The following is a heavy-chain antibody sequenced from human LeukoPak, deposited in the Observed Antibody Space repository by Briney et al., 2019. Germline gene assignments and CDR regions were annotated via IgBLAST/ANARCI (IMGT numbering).Heavy chain of an antibody. J-gene: IGHJ4*02. CDR3: ARVKSTTYYFDY. V-gene: IGHV4-38-2*01. Sequence: SETLSLTCAVSGYSIRSGYHWGWIRQPPGKGLEWIGSIYHSGSTYYNPSLKSRVTISVDTSKNQFSLKLSSVTAADTAVYYCARVKSTTYYFDYWGQGTLVIVSS. D-gene: IGHD4-17*01. CDR1: GYSIRSGYH. CDR2: IYHSGST.